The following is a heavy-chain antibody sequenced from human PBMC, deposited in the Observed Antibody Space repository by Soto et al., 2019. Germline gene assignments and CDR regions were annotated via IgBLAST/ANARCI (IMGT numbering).Heavy chain of an antibody. J-gene: IGHJ4*02. Sequence: PGGSLRLSCAASGFTFSIYAMTWVRQAPGKGLEWVSSLSASSDNTYYADSVKGRFTISRGNSKNTLYLQMNSLRAEDTAVYYCAKDESNSNPLYYFDYWGQGTLVTVSS. D-gene: IGHD4-4*01. CDR1: GFTFSIYA. CDR2: LSASSDNT. CDR3: AKDESNSNPLYYFDY. V-gene: IGHV3-23*01.